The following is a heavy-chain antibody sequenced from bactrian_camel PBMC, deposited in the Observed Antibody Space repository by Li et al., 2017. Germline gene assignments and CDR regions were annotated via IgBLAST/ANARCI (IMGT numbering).Heavy chain of an antibody. CDR1: GYYYC. J-gene: IGHJ6*01. D-gene: IGHD6*01. V-gene: IGHV3S54*01. Sequence: HVQLVESGGGSVQAGGSLRLSCAASGYYYCMGWFRQAPGKERVLVGSIYTGGDITHYTDSVKGRFTISRDSAKKTLYLRMNRLNAEDTGRYYCAASTLPCHSRFFGQMIDRGYWAQGTQVTVS. CDR2: IYTGGDIT. CDR3: AASTLPCHSRFFGQMIDRGY.